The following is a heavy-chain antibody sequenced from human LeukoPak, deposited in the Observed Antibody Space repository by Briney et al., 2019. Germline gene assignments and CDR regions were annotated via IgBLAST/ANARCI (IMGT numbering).Heavy chain of an antibody. CDR2: IRGSGDDT. Sequence: PGGSLRLSCAASGFTFSTCAMTWVRQAPGKGLEWVSVIRGSGDDTDYADSVKGRFTISRDNSKNTLYLQMNSLRAEDTAVYYCAKGDYYYDSSGYYLRGYFDYWGQGTLVTVSS. V-gene: IGHV3-23*01. CDR1: GFTFSTCA. D-gene: IGHD3-22*01. J-gene: IGHJ4*02. CDR3: AKGDYYYDSSGYYLRGYFDY.